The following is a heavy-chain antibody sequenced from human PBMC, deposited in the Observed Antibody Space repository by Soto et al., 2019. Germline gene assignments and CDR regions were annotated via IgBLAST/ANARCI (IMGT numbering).Heavy chain of an antibody. J-gene: IGHJ5*02. CDR3: ARWWSGSRQGFDH. V-gene: IGHV4-31*03. CDR2: IYYSGST. D-gene: IGHD3-3*01. CDR1: GGSISSGGYY. Sequence: SETLSLTCTVSGGSISSGGYYWSWIRQHPGRGLEWIGYIYYSGSTYYNPSLKSRVTISVDTSKNQFSLKLSSVTAADTAVYYCARWWSGSRQGFDHWGQGTLVTVSS.